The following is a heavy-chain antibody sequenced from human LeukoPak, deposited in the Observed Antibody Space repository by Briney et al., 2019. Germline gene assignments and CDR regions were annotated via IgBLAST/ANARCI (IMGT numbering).Heavy chain of an antibody. CDR1: GFTFSSYS. V-gene: IGHV3-21*01. Sequence: GGSLRLSCAASGFTFSSYSMNWVRQAPGKGLEWVSSISSSSSYIYYADSVKGRFTISRDNAKNSLYLQMNSLRAEDTAVYYCARDRYYYDSSGSPYYFDYWGQGTLVTVSS. J-gene: IGHJ4*02. D-gene: IGHD3-22*01. CDR2: ISSSSSYI. CDR3: ARDRYYYDSSGSPYYFDY.